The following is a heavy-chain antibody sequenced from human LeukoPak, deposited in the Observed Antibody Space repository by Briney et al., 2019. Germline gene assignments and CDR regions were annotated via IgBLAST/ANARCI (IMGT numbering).Heavy chain of an antibody. J-gene: IGHJ4*02. V-gene: IGHV3-30-3*01. Sequence: GGSLRLSCAASGFTFSSYAMHWVRQAPGKGLEWVAVISYDGSNKYYADSVKGRFTISRDNSKNTLYLQMNSLRAEDTALYYCAKGPPFWSGYYTLDYWGQGTLVTVSS. CDR2: ISYDGSNK. CDR1: GFTFSSYA. D-gene: IGHD3-3*01. CDR3: AKGPPFWSGYYTLDY.